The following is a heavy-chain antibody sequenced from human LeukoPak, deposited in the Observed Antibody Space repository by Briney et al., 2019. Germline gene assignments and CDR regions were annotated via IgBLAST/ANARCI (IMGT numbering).Heavy chain of an antibody. CDR2: INHSGST. J-gene: IGHJ3*02. CDR1: GGSFSGYY. CDR3: ARRYYYEIDI. Sequence: SETLSLTCAVYGGSFSGYYWSWIRQPPGKGLEWIGEINHSGSTNYNPSLKSRVTISVDTSKNQFSLKLSSVTAADTAVYYWARRYYYEIDIWGQGTMVTVSS. V-gene: IGHV4-34*01. D-gene: IGHD3-22*01.